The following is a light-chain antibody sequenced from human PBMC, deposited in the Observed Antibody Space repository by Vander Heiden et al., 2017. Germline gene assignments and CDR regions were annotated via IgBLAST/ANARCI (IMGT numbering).Light chain of an antibody. J-gene: IGKJ3*01. CDR3: QQSYSTPFT. CDR1: QSISIY. CDR2: AAS. V-gene: IGKV1-39*01. Sequence: DIQMTQSPSSLSASVGDRVTITCRASQSISIYLNWYQQKPGKAPKLLSYAASSLQSGVPSRFSGSGSGTDFTLTISSLQPEDFATYYCQQSYSTPFTFGPGTKVDIK.